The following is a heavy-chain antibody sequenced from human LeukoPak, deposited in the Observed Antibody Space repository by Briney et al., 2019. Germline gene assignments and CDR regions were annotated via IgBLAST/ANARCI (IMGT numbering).Heavy chain of an antibody. CDR1: GGSISSSNW. CDR3: ARGGYGDLPARGVGVGFDI. V-gene: IGHV4-4*02. CDR2: IYHSGST. D-gene: IGHD4-17*01. J-gene: IGHJ3*02. Sequence: PSGTLSLTCAVSGGSISSSNWWSWVRQPPGKGLEWIGEIYHSGSTNYNPSLKSRVTISVDKSKNQFSLKLSSVTAADTAVYYCARGGYGDLPARGVGVGFDIWGQGTMVTVSS.